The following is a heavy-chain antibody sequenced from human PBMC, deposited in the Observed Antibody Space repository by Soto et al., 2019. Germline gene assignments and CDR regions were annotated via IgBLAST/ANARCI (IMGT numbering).Heavy chain of an antibody. J-gene: IGHJ4*02. D-gene: IGHD3-22*01. CDR2: ISSIGSTK. Sequence: EVQLVESGGHLVQPGGSLRLSCAASGFTFISYEMNWVRQAPGKGLEWVSYISSIGSTKYYADSVNGRFTISRDNAKNTLYLQMNGLRADDSAVYYCARVFRRTYDNNGYYFDYWGQGTLVTVSS. CDR3: ARVFRRTYDNNGYYFDY. V-gene: IGHV3-48*03. CDR1: GFTFISYE.